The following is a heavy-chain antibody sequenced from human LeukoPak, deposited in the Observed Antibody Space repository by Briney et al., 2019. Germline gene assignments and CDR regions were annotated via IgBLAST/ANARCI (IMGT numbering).Heavy chain of an antibody. V-gene: IGHV4-39*01. CDR2: IYYSGST. CDR1: GGSISSTSYY. J-gene: IGHJ5*02. Sequence: PSETLSLTCTVSGGSISSTSYYWGWIRQPPGKGLECIGTIYYSGSTYYNPSLKSRVTISVDTSKNQFSLKLTSVTAADTAVYYCARSAKYYGSGKVRWFDPWGQGTLVTVSS. D-gene: IGHD3-10*01. CDR3: ARSAKYYGSGKVRWFDP.